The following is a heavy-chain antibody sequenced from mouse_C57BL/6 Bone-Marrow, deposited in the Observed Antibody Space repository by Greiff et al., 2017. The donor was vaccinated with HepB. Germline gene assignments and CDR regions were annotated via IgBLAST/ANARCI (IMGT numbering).Heavy chain of an antibody. D-gene: IGHD2-3*01. CDR3: ARRDGYYVRFAY. J-gene: IGHJ3*01. CDR1: EYEFPSHD. CDR2: INSDGGST. V-gene: IGHV5-2*01. Sequence: EVKVVESGGGLVQPGESLKLSCESNEYEFPSHDMSWVRKTPEKRLELVAAINSDGGSTYYPDTMERRFIISRDNTKKTLYLQMSSLRSEDTALYYCARRDGYYVRFAYWGQGTLVTVSA.